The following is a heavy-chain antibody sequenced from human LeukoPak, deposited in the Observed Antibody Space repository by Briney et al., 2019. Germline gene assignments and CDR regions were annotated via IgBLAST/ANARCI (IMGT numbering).Heavy chain of an antibody. D-gene: IGHD2-15*01. CDR2: IRPDGSDK. V-gene: IGHV3-7*03. J-gene: IGHJ6*03. Sequence: GGSLRLSCAASGFTFRNYWMGWVRQAPGKGLEWVANIRPDGSDKYYVDSVKGRFTISRDNAKNSLYLQMNSLRAEDTAVYYCARDEKYCSGGSCLFYYYYYMDVWGKGTTVTVSS. CDR3: ARDEKYCSGGSCLFYYYYYMDV. CDR1: GFTFRNYW.